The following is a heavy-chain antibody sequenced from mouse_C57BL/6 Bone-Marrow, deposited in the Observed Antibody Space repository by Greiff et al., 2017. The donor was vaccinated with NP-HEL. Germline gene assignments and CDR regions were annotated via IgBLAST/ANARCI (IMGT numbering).Heavy chain of an antibody. V-gene: IGHV5-4*01. Sequence: EVQRVESGGGLVKPGGSLKLSCAASGFTFSSYAMSWVRQTPEKRLEWVATISDGGSYTYYPDNVKGRFTISRDNAKNNLYLQMSHLKSEDTAMYYCARDPLTGYNFDYGGQGTALTVSA. J-gene: IGHJ2*01. CDR2: ISDGGSYT. CDR3: ARDPLTGYNFDY. D-gene: IGHD2-2*01. CDR1: GFTFSSYA.